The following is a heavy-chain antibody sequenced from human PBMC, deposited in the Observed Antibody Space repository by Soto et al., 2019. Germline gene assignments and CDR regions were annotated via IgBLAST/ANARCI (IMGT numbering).Heavy chain of an antibody. J-gene: IGHJ4*02. V-gene: IGHV1-2*04. D-gene: IGHD6-19*01. CDR1: GYTFTGYY. CDR3: ATDEAVAGTCGGYYFDY. Sequence: GASVKVSCKASGYTFTGYYMHWVRQAPGQGLEWMGWINPNSGGTNYAQKFQGWVTMTRDTSISTAYMELSRLRSDDTAVYYCATDEAVAGTCGGYYFDYWGQGTLVTVSS. CDR2: INPNSGGT.